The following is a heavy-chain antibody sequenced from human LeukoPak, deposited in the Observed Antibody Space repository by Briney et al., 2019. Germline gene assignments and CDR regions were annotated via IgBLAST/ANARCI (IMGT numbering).Heavy chain of an antibody. CDR2: ISAYNGNT. J-gene: IGHJ4*02. V-gene: IGHV1-18*01. CDR3: AREENDILTGYPYFDY. CDR1: GYTFTSYG. D-gene: IGHD3-9*01. Sequence: ASVKVSCKASGYTFTSYGISWVRQAPGQGLEWMGWISAYNGNTNYAQKLQGRVTTTTDTTTSTAYMELRSLRSDDTAVYYCAREENDILTGYPYFDYWGQGTLVTVSS.